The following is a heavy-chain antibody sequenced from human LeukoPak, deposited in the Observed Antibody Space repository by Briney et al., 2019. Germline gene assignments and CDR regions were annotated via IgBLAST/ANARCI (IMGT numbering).Heavy chain of an antibody. D-gene: IGHD3-10*01. Sequence: ASVKVSCKASGYTFTSYYMHWVRQAPGQGLEWMGIINPSGGSTSYAQKFQGRVTMTRDTSTSTVYMGLSSLRSEDTAVYYCARGITMVRGGPEKSYYVDYWGQGTLVTASS. CDR2: INPSGGST. V-gene: IGHV1-46*03. CDR3: ARGITMVRGGPEKSYYVDY. CDR1: GYTFTSYY. J-gene: IGHJ4*02.